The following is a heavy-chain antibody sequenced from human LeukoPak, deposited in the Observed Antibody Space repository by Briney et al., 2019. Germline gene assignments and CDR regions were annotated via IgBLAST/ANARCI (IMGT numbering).Heavy chain of an antibody. Sequence: ASVKVSCKASGYTFTSYDINWVRQATGQGLEWMGWMNPNSGNTGYAQKFQGRVTMTRNTSISTAYMELSSLRSEDAAVYYCARTVAGVDAFDIWGQGTMVTVSS. J-gene: IGHJ3*02. V-gene: IGHV1-8*01. CDR2: MNPNSGNT. CDR1: GYTFTSYD. CDR3: ARTVAGVDAFDI. D-gene: IGHD6-19*01.